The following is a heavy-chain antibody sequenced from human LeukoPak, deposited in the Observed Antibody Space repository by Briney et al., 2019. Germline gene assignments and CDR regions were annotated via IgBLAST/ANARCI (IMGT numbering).Heavy chain of an antibody. J-gene: IGHJ6*02. CDR3: ARSADGRSGTHGMDV. V-gene: IGHV4-4*07. Sequence: SETLSLTCTVSGGSISSYYWGWIRQPAGKGLEWIGRIYTSGSTNYNPSLKGRVTMSVDTSKNQFSLKLSSVTAADTAVYYCARSADGRSGTHGMDVWGQGTTVTVSS. CDR2: IYTSGST. CDR1: GGSISSYY. D-gene: IGHD3-3*01.